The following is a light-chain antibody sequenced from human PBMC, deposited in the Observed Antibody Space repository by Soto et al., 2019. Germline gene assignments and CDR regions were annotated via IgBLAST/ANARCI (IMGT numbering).Light chain of an antibody. CDR3: QQCGASPFT. Sequence: VVLTQSPATLSLSPGERATLSCRASRHVYINALGWYQQKPGRTPTLLIYGASTRATDVPDRFSATGSGTDFSLTISRVEPEDSAVYYCQQCGASPFTFGPGTRLEI. CDR1: RHVYINA. V-gene: IGKV3-20*01. CDR2: GAS. J-gene: IGKJ3*01.